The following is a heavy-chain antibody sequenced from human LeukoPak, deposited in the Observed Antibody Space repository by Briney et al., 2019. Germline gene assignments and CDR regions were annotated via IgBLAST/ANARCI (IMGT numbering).Heavy chain of an antibody. J-gene: IGHJ4*02. Sequence: PGGSLRLSCAASGFTFSDSAMNWFRQAPGKGLEWVSSISSSSSYIYYADSVKGRFTISRDNAKNSLYLQMNSLRAEDTAVYYCARCAKGYGSIYYWGQGTLVTAAS. CDR3: ARCAKGYGSIYY. CDR1: GFTFSDSA. D-gene: IGHD2-15*01. V-gene: IGHV3-21*01. CDR2: ISSSSSYI.